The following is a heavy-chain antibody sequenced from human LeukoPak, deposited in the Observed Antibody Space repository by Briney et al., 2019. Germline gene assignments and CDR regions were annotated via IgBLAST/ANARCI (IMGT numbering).Heavy chain of an antibody. V-gene: IGHV1-69*04. CDR1: GGTFSSYA. CDR3: ARDNGGGTRNAFDI. J-gene: IGHJ3*02. CDR2: IIPILGIA. Sequence: ASVKVSCKASGGTFSSYAISWVRQAPGQGLEWMGRIIPILGIANYAQKFQGRATITADKSTSTAYMELSSLRSEDTAVYYCARDNGGGTRNAFDIWGQGTMVTVSS. D-gene: IGHD4-23*01.